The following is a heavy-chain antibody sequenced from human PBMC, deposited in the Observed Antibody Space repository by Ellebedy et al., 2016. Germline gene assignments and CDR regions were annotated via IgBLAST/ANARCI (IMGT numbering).Heavy chain of an antibody. J-gene: IGHJ4*02. V-gene: IGHV3-9*01. CDR3: AKGTMDYLHH. CDR2: ISWNSAAI. D-gene: IGHD3-10*01. CDR1: GFTFDDYA. Sequence: SLKISXATSGFTFDDYALHWARQVPGKGLEWVSGISWNSAAIGYGEAVKGRFTNSRDSAKNYLYLQMNSLRVEDTALYFCAKGTMDYLHHWGQGTLVTVSS.